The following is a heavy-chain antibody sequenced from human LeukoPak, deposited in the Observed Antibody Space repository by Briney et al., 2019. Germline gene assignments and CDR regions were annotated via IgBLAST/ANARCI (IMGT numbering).Heavy chain of an antibody. D-gene: IGHD3-3*01. CDR3: ARGLSVLRFLELLFGAFDI. CDR2: ISSSSSYI. V-gene: IGHV3-21*01. CDR1: GFTFSSYS. Sequence: GGSLRLSCAASGFTFSSYSMNWVRQAPGKGLEWVSSISSSSSYIYYADSVKGRFTTSRDNAKNSLYLQMNSLRAEDTAVYYCARGLSVLRFLELLFGAFDIWGQGTMVTVSS. J-gene: IGHJ3*02.